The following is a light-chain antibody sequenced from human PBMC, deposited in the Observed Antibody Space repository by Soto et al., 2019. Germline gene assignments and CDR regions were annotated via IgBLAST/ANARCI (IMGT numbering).Light chain of an antibody. J-gene: IGLJ1*01. V-gene: IGLV2-14*03. Sequence: QSALTQPASVSASPGQSITISCTGTSSDVGGSNFVSWYQQHPGKPPKLISYDVATRPSGVSNRFSGSKSGSTDSLIISRLQTEDEADYYCVSFTSSTTYVFGSGTKLTVL. CDR1: SSDVGGSNF. CDR3: VSFTSSTTYV. CDR2: DVA.